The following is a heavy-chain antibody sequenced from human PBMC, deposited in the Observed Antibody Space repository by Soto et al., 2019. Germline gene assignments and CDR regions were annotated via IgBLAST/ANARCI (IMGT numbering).Heavy chain of an antibody. Sequence: EVQLLESGGGSVQPGESLRLSCSASGFTFSNYAMSWVRQAPGKGLEWVASISGSGRSTNYADSVKGRFTISRDNSKNTLAVQMSSLRAEDTAVYYCARDGGNICSGGSCYFQAPDYWGQGTLVTVSP. D-gene: IGHD2-15*01. J-gene: IGHJ4*02. CDR1: GFTFSNYA. CDR3: ARDGGNICSGGSCYFQAPDY. V-gene: IGHV3-23*01. CDR2: ISGSGRST.